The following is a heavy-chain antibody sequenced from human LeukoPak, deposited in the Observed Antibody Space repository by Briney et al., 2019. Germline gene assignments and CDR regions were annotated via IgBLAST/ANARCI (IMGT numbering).Heavy chain of an antibody. Sequence: GGSLRLSCAASGFTFSSHGMSWVRQAPGKGLEWVSTISGSGDYTYYADSVKGRFTISRDNSKNTLYLQMNSLRAEDTALYYCARLSAYYYGSYFYYYMDVWDKGTTVTVSS. D-gene: IGHD3-10*01. CDR3: ARLSAYYYGSYFYYYMDV. J-gene: IGHJ6*03. V-gene: IGHV3-23*01. CDR2: ISGSGDYT. CDR1: GFTFSSHG.